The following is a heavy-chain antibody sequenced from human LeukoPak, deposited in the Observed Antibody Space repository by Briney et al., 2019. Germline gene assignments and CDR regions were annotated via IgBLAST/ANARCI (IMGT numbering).Heavy chain of an antibody. V-gene: IGHV3-30*04. CDR1: GFTFSPYA. Sequence: TGGPLRLSCAASGFTFSPYAMHWVRQAPGKGLEWVAGISYDGSNQYYADSVKGRFTVSRDNSKSTLYLQIQSVSTEDAAVYYCARGKQLVSDYWGQGTLVTVSS. D-gene: IGHD1-1*01. CDR2: ISYDGSNQ. CDR3: ARGKQLVSDY. J-gene: IGHJ4*02.